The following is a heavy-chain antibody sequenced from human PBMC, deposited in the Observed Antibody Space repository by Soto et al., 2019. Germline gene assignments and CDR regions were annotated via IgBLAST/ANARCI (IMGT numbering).Heavy chain of an antibody. CDR3: ARGTRGYSYGNFDY. V-gene: IGHV4-30-2*01. Sequence: QLQLQESGSGLVKPSQTLSLTCAVSGGSISSGGYSWSWIRQPPGKGLEWIGYIYHSGSTYYNPSRKSRVTISVDRSKNQFSLKLSSVTAADTAVYYCARGTRGYSYGNFDYWGQGTLVTVSS. CDR2: IYHSGST. J-gene: IGHJ4*02. D-gene: IGHD5-18*01. CDR1: GGSISSGGYS.